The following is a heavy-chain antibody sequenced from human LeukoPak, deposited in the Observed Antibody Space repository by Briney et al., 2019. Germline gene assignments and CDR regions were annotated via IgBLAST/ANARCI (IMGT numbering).Heavy chain of an antibody. CDR1: GFTFSNAW. V-gene: IGHV3-23*01. J-gene: IGHJ4*02. CDR3: AKASAMIVVVSKHFDY. Sequence: GGSLRLSCAASGFTFSNAWMSWVRQAPGKGLEWVSAISGSGGSTYYADSVKGRFTISRDNSKNTLYLQMNSLRAEDTAVYYCAKASAMIVVVSKHFDYWDQGTLVTVSS. CDR2: ISGSGGST. D-gene: IGHD3-22*01.